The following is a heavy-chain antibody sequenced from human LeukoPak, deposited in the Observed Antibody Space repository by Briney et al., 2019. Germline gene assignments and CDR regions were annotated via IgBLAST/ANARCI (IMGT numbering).Heavy chain of an antibody. D-gene: IGHD1-1*01. Sequence: GRSLRLSCAASGFTFSNAWMHWVRQAPGKWLEWVDRIKTKAHGGATDYAAPVKGRFTISRDDSKNTLYLQMNSLKTEDTAVYYCWDTNWNGDWDYWGQGTLVTVSS. CDR1: GFTFSNAW. CDR3: WDTNWNGDWDY. V-gene: IGHV3-15*01. CDR2: IKTKAHGGAT. J-gene: IGHJ4*02.